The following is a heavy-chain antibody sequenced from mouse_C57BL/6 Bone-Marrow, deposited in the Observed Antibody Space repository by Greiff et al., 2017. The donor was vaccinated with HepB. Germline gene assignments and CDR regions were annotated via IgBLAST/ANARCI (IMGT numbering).Heavy chain of an antibody. J-gene: IGHJ3*01. Sequence: VQLQQPGAELVKPGASVKLSCKASGYTFTSYWMHWVKQRPGRGLEWIGRIDPNSGGTKYNEKFKSKATLTVDNPASTAYMQNRSLTSEASAVYYCARQRGGVYYYGSSAWFAYWGQGTLVAVSA. CDR3: ARQRGGVYYYGSSAWFAY. CDR1: GYTFTSYW. CDR2: IDPNSGGT. D-gene: IGHD1-1*01. V-gene: IGHV1-72*01.